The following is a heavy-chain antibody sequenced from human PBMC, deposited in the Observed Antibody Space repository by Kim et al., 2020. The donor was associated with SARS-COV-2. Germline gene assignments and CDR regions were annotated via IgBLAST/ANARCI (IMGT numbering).Heavy chain of an antibody. J-gene: IGHJ5*02. CDR3: ARGLRFLEWSGPYP. Sequence: ASVKVSCKASGYTFTSYAMHWVRQAPGQRLEWMGWINAGNGNTKYSQKFQGRVTITRDTSASTAYMELSSLRSEDTAVYYCARGLRFLEWSGPYPWGQGTLVTVSS. V-gene: IGHV1-3*01. CDR1: GYTFTSYA. D-gene: IGHD3-3*01. CDR2: INAGNGNT.